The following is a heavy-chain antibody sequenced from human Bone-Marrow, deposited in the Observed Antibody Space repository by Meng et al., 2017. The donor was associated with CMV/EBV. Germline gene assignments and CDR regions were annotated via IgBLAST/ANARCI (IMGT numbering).Heavy chain of an antibody. CDR1: GYTFTSYD. CDR2: MNPNSGNT. D-gene: IGHD4-17*01. J-gene: IGHJ4*02. Sequence: ASVKVSCKASGYTFTSYDINWVRQATGQGLEWMGWMNPNSGNTGYAQKFQGRVTMTRNTSISTAYLELSSLRSEDTAVYYCAINGALYYGDPNLDYWGQGTLVTVSS. CDR3: AINGALYYGDPNLDY. V-gene: IGHV1-8*01.